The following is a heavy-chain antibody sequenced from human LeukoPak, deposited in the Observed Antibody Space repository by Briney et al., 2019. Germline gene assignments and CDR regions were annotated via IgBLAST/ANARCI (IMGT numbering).Heavy chain of an antibody. J-gene: IGHJ5*02. CDR3: ARRLSTWSEGWFDP. CDR1: GYTFIDYY. D-gene: IGHD6-13*01. Sequence: ASVNVSCKASGYTFIDYYIHWVRQAPGQGLEWMGWIDPNSGGPHCTQKFQGRVTMTRDTSISTAYMELSGLTSDDTAVYYCARRLSTWSEGWFDPWGQGTLVTVSS. V-gene: IGHV1-2*02. CDR2: IDPNSGGP.